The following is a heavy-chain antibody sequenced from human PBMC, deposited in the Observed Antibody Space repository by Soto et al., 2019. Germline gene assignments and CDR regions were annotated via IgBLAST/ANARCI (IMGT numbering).Heavy chain of an antibody. CDR1: GGSISSGDYY. J-gene: IGHJ6*02. V-gene: IGHV4-30-4*08. D-gene: IGHD3-10*01. Sequence: PSETLSPPCTVSGGSISSGDYYRSWISQPPGKGLEWIGYIYYSGSTYYNPSLKSRVTISVDTSKNQFSLKLSSVTAADTAVYYCASLEVRGTNYYYGMDVWGQGTTVNVYS. CDR2: IYYSGST. CDR3: ASLEVRGTNYYYGMDV.